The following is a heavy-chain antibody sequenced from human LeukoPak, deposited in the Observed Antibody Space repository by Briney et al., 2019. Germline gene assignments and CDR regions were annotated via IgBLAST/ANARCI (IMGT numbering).Heavy chain of an antibody. CDR2: ISWNSGSI. D-gene: IGHD3-10*01. CDR3: AKDKSYGSGSYYKSPEDYYFDY. J-gene: IGHJ4*02. V-gene: IGHV3-9*01. Sequence: GGSLRLSCAASGFTFDDYAMHWVRQAPGKGLEWVSGISWNSGSIGYADSVKGRFTISRDNAKNSLYLQMNSLRAEDTALYYCAKDKSYGSGSYYKSPEDYYFDYWGQGTLVTVSS. CDR1: GFTFDDYA.